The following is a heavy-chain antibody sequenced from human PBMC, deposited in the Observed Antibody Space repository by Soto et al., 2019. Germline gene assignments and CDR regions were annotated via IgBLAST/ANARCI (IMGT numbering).Heavy chain of an antibody. J-gene: IGHJ6*02. CDR2: ISSSGSTI. D-gene: IGHD2-15*01. V-gene: IGHV3-11*01. Sequence: LRFCCAASGFTFRDYYMSWIRQAPGKGLEWVSYISSSGSTIYDADSVKGRFTISRDNAKNSLYLQMNSLRAEDTAVYYCARVTGYCSGGSCYGGMDVWGQATTVTVSS. CDR1: GFTFRDYY. CDR3: ARVTGYCSGGSCYGGMDV.